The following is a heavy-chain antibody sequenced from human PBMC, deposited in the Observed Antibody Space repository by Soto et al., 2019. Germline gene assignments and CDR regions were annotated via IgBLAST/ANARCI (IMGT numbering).Heavy chain of an antibody. Sequence: EVQLVESGGGLVQPGGSLRLSCAASGIIVSSYDMHWVRHVKGKGLEWVSAIGTAGDTYYLESVKGRFTISREGAKNSLHLQMNSLRGEDTAIYYCTRDIHGMDVWGQGTTVTVSS. J-gene: IGHJ6*02. CDR1: GIIVSSYD. CDR3: TRDIHGMDV. CDR2: IGTAGDT. V-gene: IGHV3-13*04.